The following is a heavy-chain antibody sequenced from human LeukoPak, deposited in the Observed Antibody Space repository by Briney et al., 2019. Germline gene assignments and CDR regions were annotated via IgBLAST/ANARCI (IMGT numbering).Heavy chain of an antibody. Sequence: PGGSLRLSCAASGFTFTTYTMNWVRQAPGKGLEWVSSISSSSSYIYYADSVKGRFTISRDNSKNTLYLQMNSLRAEDTAVYYCAKDRADYDILTGYYKGLGDAFDIWGQGTMVTVSS. CDR1: GFTFTTYT. CDR2: ISSSSSYI. CDR3: AKDRADYDILTGYYKGLGDAFDI. J-gene: IGHJ3*02. D-gene: IGHD3-9*01. V-gene: IGHV3-21*04.